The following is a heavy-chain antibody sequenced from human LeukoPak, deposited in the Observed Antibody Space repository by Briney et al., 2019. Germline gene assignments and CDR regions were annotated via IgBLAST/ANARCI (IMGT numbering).Heavy chain of an antibody. J-gene: IGHJ4*02. CDR3: TTDGHYYGSGEFDY. CDR1: GFTFSNAW. Sequence: GGSLRLSCAASGFTFSNAWMSWVRQAPGKGLEWVGRIKSKTDGGTTDYAAPVKGRFTISRDDSKNTLYLQMNSLKTEDTAVYYCTTDGHYYGSGEFDYWGQGTLVTVSS. CDR2: IKSKTDGGTT. D-gene: IGHD3-10*01. V-gene: IGHV3-15*01.